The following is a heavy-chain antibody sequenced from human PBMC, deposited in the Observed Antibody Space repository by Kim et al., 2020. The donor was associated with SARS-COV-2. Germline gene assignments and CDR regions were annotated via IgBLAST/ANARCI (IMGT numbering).Heavy chain of an antibody. J-gene: IGHJ4*02. CDR2: ISGSGGST. CDR3: AKCQRGVSCYMTWHY. V-gene: IGHV3-23*01. D-gene: IGHD2-2*02. Sequence: GGSLRLSCAASGFTFSSYAMSWVRQAPGKGLEWVSAISGSGGSTYYADSVKGRFTISRDNSKNTLYLQMNSLRAEDTAVYYCAKCQRGVSCYMTWHYWGQGTLVTVSS. CDR1: GFTFSSYA.